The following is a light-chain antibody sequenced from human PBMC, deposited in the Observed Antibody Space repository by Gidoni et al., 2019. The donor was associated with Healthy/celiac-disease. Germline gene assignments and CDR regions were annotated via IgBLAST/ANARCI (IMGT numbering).Light chain of an antibody. V-gene: IGLV2-14*01. CDR1: SSDVGGYNY. Sequence: QSALTQPASVSGSPGPSITISCTGTSSDVGGYNYVSWYQQHPGKAPKLMIYEVSNRPSGVSNRFSGSKSGNTASLTISGLQAEDEADYYCSSYTSSSTLVVFGVGTKLTVL. CDR3: SSYTSSSTLVV. CDR2: EVS. J-gene: IGLJ2*01.